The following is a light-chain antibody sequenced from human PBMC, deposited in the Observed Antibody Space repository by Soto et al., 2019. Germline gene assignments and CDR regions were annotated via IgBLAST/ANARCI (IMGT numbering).Light chain of an antibody. Sequence: EILMTQSPVTLSVSPGERATLSCRASQSVSSNLAWYQQKPGQAPSLLIYGAFTRATGIPARFSGSGSGTEFTLTISSLQSEDFAVYYCQQRNYWPITFGQGTRLEIK. J-gene: IGKJ5*01. CDR1: QSVSSN. CDR2: GAF. CDR3: QQRNYWPIT. V-gene: IGKV3-15*01.